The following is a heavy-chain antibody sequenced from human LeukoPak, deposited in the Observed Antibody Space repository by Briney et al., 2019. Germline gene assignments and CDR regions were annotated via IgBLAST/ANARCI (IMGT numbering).Heavy chain of an antibody. Sequence: GASVKVSCKASGYTFTSYDINWVRQATGQGLEWMGWMSPNSGNTDYAQKFQGRVTITRSTSISTAYMELSSLRSEDTAVYYCARSRSPLDWFDPWGQGTLSPSPQ. V-gene: IGHV1-8*01. J-gene: IGHJ5*02. CDR1: GYTFTSYD. CDR2: MSPNSGNT. CDR3: ARSRSPLDWFDP.